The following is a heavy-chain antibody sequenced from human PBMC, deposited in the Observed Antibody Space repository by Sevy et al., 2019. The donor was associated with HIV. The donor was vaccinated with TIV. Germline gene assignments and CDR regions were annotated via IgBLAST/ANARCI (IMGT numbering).Heavy chain of an antibody. CDR2: ISSSSSYT. CDR3: ARDSGYSSGWYIRLYGMDV. J-gene: IGHJ6*02. V-gene: IGHV3-11*06. Sequence: GGSLRLSCAASGFTFSDYYMSWIRQAPGKGLEWVSYISSSSSYTNYADSVKGRFTISRDNAKNSLYLQMNSLRAEDPAVYYCARDSGYSSGWYIRLYGMDVWGQGTTVTVSS. CDR1: GFTFSDYY. D-gene: IGHD6-19*01.